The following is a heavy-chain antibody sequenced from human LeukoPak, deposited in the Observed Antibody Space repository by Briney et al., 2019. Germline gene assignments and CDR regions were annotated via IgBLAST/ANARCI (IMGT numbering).Heavy chain of an antibody. Sequence: GGSLRLSCAASGFTFSSYAMSWVRQAPGKGLEWVSAISGSGGSTYYADSVKGRFTISRDNSKNTLYLQMNSLRAEDTAVYYCAKGRANYYDSSGYSGDFDYWGQGTLVTVSS. CDR3: AKGRANYYDSSGYSGDFDY. D-gene: IGHD3-22*01. CDR1: GFTFSSYA. J-gene: IGHJ4*02. V-gene: IGHV3-23*01. CDR2: ISGSGGST.